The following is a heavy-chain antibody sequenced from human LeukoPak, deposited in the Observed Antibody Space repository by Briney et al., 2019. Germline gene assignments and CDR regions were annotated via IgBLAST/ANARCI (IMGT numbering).Heavy chain of an antibody. CDR2: IFYSGST. CDR1: GGSISSYH. J-gene: IGHJ4*02. V-gene: IGHV4-59*01. Sequence: PSETLSLTCTVSGGSISSYHWSWIRQSPGKGLEWIGYIFYSGSTNYNPSLKSRVTISVDTSKNQFSLKLSSVTAADTAVYYCAREKWELLPIFDYWGQGTLVTVSS. CDR3: AREKWELLPIFDY. D-gene: IGHD1-26*01.